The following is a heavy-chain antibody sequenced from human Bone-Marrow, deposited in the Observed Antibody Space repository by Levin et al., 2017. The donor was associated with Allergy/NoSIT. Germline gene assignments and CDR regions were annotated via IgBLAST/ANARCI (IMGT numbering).Heavy chain of an antibody. CDR3: AREEITPTLSGWFDP. D-gene: IGHD1-1*01. V-gene: IGHV1-2*02. J-gene: IGHJ5*02. Sequence: GASVKVSCKASGYIFADYYVHWVRQAPGQGLEWIGWMNPNSGSTNYAQKFQGRVTMTRDTSISAAYMDLTRLTSDDTAVYYCAREEITPTLSGWFDPWGQGTLVTVSS. CDR1: GYIFADYY. CDR2: MNPNSGST.